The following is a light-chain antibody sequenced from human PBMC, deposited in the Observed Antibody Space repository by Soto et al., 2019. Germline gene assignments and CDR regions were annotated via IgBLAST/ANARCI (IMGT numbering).Light chain of an antibody. J-gene: IGKJ1*01. Sequence: EIVLTQSPGTLSLPPGERATLSCRASQSVNSAYLAWYQQKPGQAPRLLIYGASSRATGIPDRFSGSGSGTDFTLTISRLEPEDFAMYYCQQYGSSPRTFGQGTKVDIK. V-gene: IGKV3-20*01. CDR2: GAS. CDR1: QSVNSAY. CDR3: QQYGSSPRT.